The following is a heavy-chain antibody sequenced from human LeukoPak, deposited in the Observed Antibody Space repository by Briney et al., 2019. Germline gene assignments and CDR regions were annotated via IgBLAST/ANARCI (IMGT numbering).Heavy chain of an antibody. CDR2: IYASGNT. V-gene: IGHV4-61*08. CDR1: GGSISSGGYY. J-gene: IGHJ5*02. Sequence: PSETLSLTCTVSGGSISSGGYYWSWIRQHPGKGLEWIGRIYASGNTNYNPSLKGRVTMTVDTSKNQFSLKLSSVTAADTAVYYCAREPLTPGWFDPWGQGTLVTVSS. CDR3: AREPLTPGWFDP.